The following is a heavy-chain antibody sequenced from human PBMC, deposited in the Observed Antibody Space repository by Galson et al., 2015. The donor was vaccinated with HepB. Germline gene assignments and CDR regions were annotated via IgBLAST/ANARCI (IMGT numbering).Heavy chain of an antibody. CDR3: ARTGPAATIDY. V-gene: IGHV4-34*01. Sequence: ETLSLTCAVYGGSFSGYYWSWIRQPPGKGLEWIGEINHSGSTNYNPSLKSRVTISVDTSKNQFSLKLSSVTAADTAVYYCARTGPAATIDYWGQGTLVTVSS. CDR2: INHSGST. J-gene: IGHJ4*02. CDR1: GGSFSGYY. D-gene: IGHD2-2*01.